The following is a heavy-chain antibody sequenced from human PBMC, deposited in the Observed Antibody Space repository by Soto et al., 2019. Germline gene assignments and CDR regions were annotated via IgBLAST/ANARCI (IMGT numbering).Heavy chain of an antibody. CDR2: VDPEDGET. V-gene: IGHV1-24*01. CDR3: ATDPYELLSGVVNDF. D-gene: IGHD2-21*01. Sequence: QVSLVQSGAEVKKPGASVKVSCKMSGNTLAEMSIHWVRQSPGKGLEWLGGVDPEDGETIYSQSFQDRVIMTVDTSTETAYMALSSLRSGDTASYFCATDPYELLSGVVNDFWGQGTLVTVSS. CDR1: GNTLAEMS. J-gene: IGHJ4*02.